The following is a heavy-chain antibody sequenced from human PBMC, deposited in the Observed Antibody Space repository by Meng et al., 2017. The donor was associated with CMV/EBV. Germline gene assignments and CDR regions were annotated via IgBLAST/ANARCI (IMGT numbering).Heavy chain of an antibody. V-gene: IGHV3-20*03. D-gene: IGHD2-2*01. Sequence: SGFTFDDYGMTWVRQAPGKGLEWVSGINGNGGSTDYADSVKGRFTISRDNSKNTLYLQMNSLRAEDTAVYYCAKVGGYCSSTSCSDYWGQGTLVTVSS. CDR3: AKVGGYCSSTSCSDY. J-gene: IGHJ4*02. CDR2: INGNGGST. CDR1: GFTFDDYG.